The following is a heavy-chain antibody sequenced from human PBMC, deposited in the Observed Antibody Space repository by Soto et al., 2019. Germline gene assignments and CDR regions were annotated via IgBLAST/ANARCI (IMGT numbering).Heavy chain of an antibody. D-gene: IGHD5-12*01. CDR3: ATSLGYSGYVGFFDY. V-gene: IGHV1-18*01. Sequence: GASVKVSCKASGYTFTSYGISWVRQAPGQGLEWMGWISAYNGNTNYAQKLQGRVTMTTDTSTSTAYMELRSLRSDDTAVYYCATSLGYSGYVGFFDYWGQGTLVTSPQ. CDR2: ISAYNGNT. CDR1: GYTFTSYG. J-gene: IGHJ4*02.